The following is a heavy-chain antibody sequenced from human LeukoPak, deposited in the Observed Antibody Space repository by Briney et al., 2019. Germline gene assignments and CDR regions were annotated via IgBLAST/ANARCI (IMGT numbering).Heavy chain of an antibody. J-gene: IGHJ4*02. CDR1: GFTLSSYG. CDR3: ARDGLSSGWLQDY. CDR2: IWYDGSNK. D-gene: IGHD6-19*01. Sequence: GGSLRLSCAAPGFTLSSYGMHWVRQAPGKGLEWGAVIWYDGSNKYYADFVKGRFTLSRDNSNNTLYLQMNSLRVEDTVVYYCARDGLSSGWLQDYWGQGTRVTVSS. V-gene: IGHV3-33*01.